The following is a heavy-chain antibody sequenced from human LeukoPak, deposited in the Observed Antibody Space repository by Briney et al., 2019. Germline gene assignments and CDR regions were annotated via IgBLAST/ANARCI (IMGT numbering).Heavy chain of an antibody. CDR2: IKEDASEK. J-gene: IGHJ4*02. D-gene: IGHD6-19*01. V-gene: IGHV3-7*04. CDR3: ARARLAVAGNYFEN. CDR1: GFTVSSNY. Sequence: GGSLRLSCAASGFTVSSNYMSWVRQAPGKGLEWVANIKEDASEKYYMDSMKGRFTISRDNAKNSLYLQMNSLRAEDTAVYYCARARLAVAGNYFENWGQGTLVTVSS.